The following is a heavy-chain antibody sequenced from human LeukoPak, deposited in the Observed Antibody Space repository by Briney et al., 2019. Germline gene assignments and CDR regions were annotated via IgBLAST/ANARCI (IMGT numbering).Heavy chain of an antibody. CDR2: IRSKGYGGTA. V-gene: IGHV3-49*03. D-gene: IGHD3-9*01. CDR3: TREIRYFDWFQADY. Sequence: GGSLRLSCTTSGFTFGDYSMSWFRQAPEKGLEWVGFIRSKGYGGTAEYAASVKGRFTISRDDSNSIAYLQMDSLKTENTAVYYCTREIRYFDWFQADYWGQGTLVTVSS. J-gene: IGHJ4*02. CDR1: GFTFGDYS.